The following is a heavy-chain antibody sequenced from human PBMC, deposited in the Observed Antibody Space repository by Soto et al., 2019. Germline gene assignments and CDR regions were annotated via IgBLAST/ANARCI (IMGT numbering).Heavy chain of an antibody. CDR2: ISWDGGST. J-gene: IGHJ6*02. CDR3: AKGLLRYFDWLLMGGMDV. V-gene: IGHV3-43*01. Sequence: PVGSLRLSCAASGFTFDDYTMHWVRQAPGKGLEWVSLISWDGGSTYYADSVKGRFTISRDNSKNSLYLQMNSLRTEDTALYYCAKGLLRYFDWLLMGGMDVWGQGTTVTVSS. D-gene: IGHD3-9*01. CDR1: GFTFDDYT.